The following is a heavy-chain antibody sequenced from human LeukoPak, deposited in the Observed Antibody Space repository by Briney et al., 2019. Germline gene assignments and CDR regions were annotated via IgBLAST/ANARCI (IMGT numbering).Heavy chain of an antibody. J-gene: IGHJ4*02. V-gene: IGHV4-34*01. Sequence: RPSETLSLTCTVSGGSISSYYWSWIRQPPGKGLEWIGEINHSGSTNYNPSLKSRVTISVDTSKNQFSLKLSSVTAADTAVYYCARGYYYDSSGYDYWGQGTLVTVSS. CDR1: GGSISSYY. D-gene: IGHD3-22*01. CDR3: ARGYYYDSSGYDY. CDR2: INHSGST.